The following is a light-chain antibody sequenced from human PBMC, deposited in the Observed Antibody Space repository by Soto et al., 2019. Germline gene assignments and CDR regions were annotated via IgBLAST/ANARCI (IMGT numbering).Light chain of an antibody. CDR3: SSYTSAFTLV. CDR2: EAT. CDR1: SSDVGFHNY. J-gene: IGLJ2*01. V-gene: IGLV2-14*01. Sequence: QSVLTQPASVSGSPGQSITISCTGSSSDVGFHNYVAWYQQCPGEVPKLIISEATNRPSGVSGRFSGSKSGNTASLTVAGLQAEDEGHYYCSSYTSAFTLVFGGGTKVTVL.